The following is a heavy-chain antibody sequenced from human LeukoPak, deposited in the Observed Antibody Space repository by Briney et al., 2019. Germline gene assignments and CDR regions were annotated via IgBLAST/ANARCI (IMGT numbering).Heavy chain of an antibody. Sequence: ASVKVSCKASGYTFTGYYMHWVRQAPGQGLEWMGWINPNSGGTNYAQKFQGRVTMTRDTSISTAYMELSRLRSDDTAVHYCARKDCSSTSCPKKAFDPWGQGTLVTVSS. CDR3: ARKDCSSTSCPKKAFDP. J-gene: IGHJ5*02. V-gene: IGHV1-2*02. CDR2: INPNSGGT. D-gene: IGHD2-2*01. CDR1: GYTFTGYY.